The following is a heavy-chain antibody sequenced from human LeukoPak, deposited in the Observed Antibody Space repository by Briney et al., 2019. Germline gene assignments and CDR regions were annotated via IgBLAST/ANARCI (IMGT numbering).Heavy chain of an antibody. J-gene: IGHJ4*02. D-gene: IGHD6-13*01. CDR3: AKDREIAAAGATALDY. V-gene: IGHV3-30-3*01. CDR1: GFTFSSYA. CDR2: ISYDGSNK. Sequence: PGGSLRLSCAASGFTFSSYAMHWVRQAPGKGLEWVAVISYDGSNKYYADSVKGRFTISRDNSKNTLYLQMNSLRAEDTAVYYCAKDREIAAAGATALDYWGQGTLVTVSS.